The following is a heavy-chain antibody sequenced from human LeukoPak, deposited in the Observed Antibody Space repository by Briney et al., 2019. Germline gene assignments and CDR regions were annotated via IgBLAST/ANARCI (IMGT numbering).Heavy chain of an antibody. Sequence: WESLSLSCAVYGGSFSGYSWSWVRQAPGKGLEWIGEINHSGSTNYNPSLKRRFTISVDTSKNQFSLKLSSVTAADTAVYYCARGRTKITIFGVVTQQPFDPWGQGTLVTVSS. V-gene: IGHV4-34*01. J-gene: IGHJ5*02. CDR1: GGSFSGYS. CDR2: INHSGST. CDR3: ARGRTKITIFGVVTQQPFDP. D-gene: IGHD3-3*01.